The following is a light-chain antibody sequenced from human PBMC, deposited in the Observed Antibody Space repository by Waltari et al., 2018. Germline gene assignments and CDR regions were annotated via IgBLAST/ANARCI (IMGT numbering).Light chain of an antibody. CDR2: DAS. J-gene: IGKJ2*01. V-gene: IGKV1-5*01. CDR3: QQYHFYPYT. CDR1: QTINNL. Sequence: DIQMTQSPSTLSTSVGDRVTITCRASQTINNLLAWYQQKPGEAPKLLIFDASSLQGGVPSRFSGSGSGTEFTLTISSLQPDDFATYYCQQYHFYPYTFGQGTKLEI.